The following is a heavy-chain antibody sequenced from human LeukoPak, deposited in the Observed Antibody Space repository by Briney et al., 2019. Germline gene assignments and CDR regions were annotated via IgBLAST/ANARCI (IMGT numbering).Heavy chain of an antibody. Sequence: GSLRLSCAASGFSFTTYSMNWIREPPGKGLEWIGYIYYGGSTDYNPSLKSRVTISKDTSKTQFSLRLSSVTAADTAVYYCARARLDSSGRFDYWGQGTLVTVSS. CDR1: GFSFTTYS. CDR3: ARARLDSSGRFDY. CDR2: IYYGGST. D-gene: IGHD3-22*01. J-gene: IGHJ4*02. V-gene: IGHV4-59*01.